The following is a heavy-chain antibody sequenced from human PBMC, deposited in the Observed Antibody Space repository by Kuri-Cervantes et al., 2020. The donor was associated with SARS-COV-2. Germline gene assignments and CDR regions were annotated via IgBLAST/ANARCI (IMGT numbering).Heavy chain of an antibody. Sequence: SETLSLTCTVSGYSISSGYYWGWIRQPPGKGLEWIGSIYHSGSTYYNPSLKSRLTISVDTSKNQFSLKLSSVTAADTAVYYCARYGVYYYYYYMDVWGKGTTVTVSS. CDR1: GYSISSGYY. V-gene: IGHV4-38-2*02. CDR3: ARYGVYYYYYYMDV. CDR2: IYHSGST. J-gene: IGHJ6*03. D-gene: IGHD3-3*01.